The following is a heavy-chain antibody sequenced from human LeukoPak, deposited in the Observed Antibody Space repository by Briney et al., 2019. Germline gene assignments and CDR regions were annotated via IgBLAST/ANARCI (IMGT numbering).Heavy chain of an antibody. CDR2: IKQDGSEK. J-gene: IGHJ6*02. CDR1: GFTLSSYW. D-gene: IGHD2-21*02. V-gene: IGHV3-7*01. CDR3: AREVRGGEVTATGDTYYYYGMDV. Sequence: GGSLRLSCAASGFTLSSYWMSWVRQAPGKGLEWVANIKQDGSEKYYVDSVKGRFTISRDNAKNSLYLQMNSLRAEDTAVYYCAREVRGGEVTATGDTYYYYGMDVWGQGTTVTVSS.